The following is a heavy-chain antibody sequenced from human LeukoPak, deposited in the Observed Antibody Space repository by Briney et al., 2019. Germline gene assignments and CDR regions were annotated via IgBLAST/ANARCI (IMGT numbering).Heavy chain of an antibody. Sequence: SETLSLTCTVSGGSISSYYWSWIRQPPGKGLEWIGYIYYSGSTNYNPSLKSRVTISVDTSKNQFSLKLSSVTAADTAVYYCARAGYDFWSGYYGIDYWGQGTLVTVSS. CDR1: GGSISSYY. J-gene: IGHJ4*02. CDR2: IYYSGST. CDR3: ARAGYDFWSGYYGIDY. V-gene: IGHV4-59*12. D-gene: IGHD3-3*01.